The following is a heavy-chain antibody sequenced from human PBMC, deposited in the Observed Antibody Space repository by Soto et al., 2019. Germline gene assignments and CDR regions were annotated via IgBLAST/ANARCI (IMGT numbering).Heavy chain of an antibody. Sequence: QVQQVESGGGLFKPGGSLRLSCAASGFTFSDFYMSWIRQAPGKGLEWISYISSGSTNIFYADSVKGRFTVSRDNAKNSVYLQMDSLRAEDTAVYYCARDRNAAGSDYWGQGTLVTVSS. CDR2: ISSGSTNI. CDR3: ARDRNAAGSDY. D-gene: IGHD1-1*01. CDR1: GFTFSDFY. V-gene: IGHV3-11*01. J-gene: IGHJ4*02.